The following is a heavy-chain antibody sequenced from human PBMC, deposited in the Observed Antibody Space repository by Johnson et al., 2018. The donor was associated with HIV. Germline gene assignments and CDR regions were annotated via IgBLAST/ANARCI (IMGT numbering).Heavy chain of an antibody. V-gene: IGHV3-7*03. CDR2: IKQEGSEK. D-gene: IGHD2-8*01. CDR3: VRDTLAWGLIPPIGGFDI. CDR1: GFTFSSYA. J-gene: IGHJ3*02. Sequence: VHLVESGGGLVQPGGSLRLSCAASGFTFSSYAMSWVRQAPGKGLEWVANIKQEGSEKYYVDSVKGRFTISRDNAKKSLFLLMNSLRAEDTAVYYCVRDTLAWGLIPPIGGFDIWGQGTMVTVSS.